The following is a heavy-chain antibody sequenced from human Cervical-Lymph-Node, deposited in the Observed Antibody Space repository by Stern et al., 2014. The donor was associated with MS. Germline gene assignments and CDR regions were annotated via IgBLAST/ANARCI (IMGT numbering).Heavy chain of an antibody. CDR2: INGGNGNR. CDR1: GYTFSSYA. V-gene: IGHV1-3*01. J-gene: IGHJ4*02. Sequence: QVQLMQSGAEVKKPGASVKVSCKAYGYTFSSYAIHWVRQAPGQRLEWMGWINGGNGNRQYSQQFEGRFTITRDTSAITVTMELSSLTFEDTAVYICARDPFNYWGQGTLVTVSS. CDR3: ARDPFNY.